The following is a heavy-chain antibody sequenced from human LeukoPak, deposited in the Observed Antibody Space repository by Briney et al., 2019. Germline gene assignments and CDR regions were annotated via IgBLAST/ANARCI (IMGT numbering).Heavy chain of an antibody. CDR2: ISYDGSNK. CDR3: AREGATYYYGSASPFDY. D-gene: IGHD3-10*01. Sequence: SCKASGYTFTSYGISWVRQAPGKGLEWVAVISYDGSNKYYADSVKGRFTISRDNSKNTLYLQMNSLRAEDTAVYYCAREGATYYYGSASPFDYWGQGTLVTVSS. V-gene: IGHV3-30*04. J-gene: IGHJ4*02. CDR1: GYTFTSYG.